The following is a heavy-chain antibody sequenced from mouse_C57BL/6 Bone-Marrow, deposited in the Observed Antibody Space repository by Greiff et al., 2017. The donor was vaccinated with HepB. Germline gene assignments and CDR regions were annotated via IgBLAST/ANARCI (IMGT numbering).Heavy chain of an antibody. Sequence: VQLQQSGAELMKPGASVKLSCKATGYTFTGYWIAWVKQRPGHGLEWIGEILPGSGSTNYNEKFKGKATYPADTSSNTAYMQLSSLTTEDSAIEDCARDLYYYGSSYWYFDVGGTGTTVTVSS. V-gene: IGHV1-9*01. CDR3: ARDLYYYGSSYWYFDV. J-gene: IGHJ1*03. CDR1: GYTFTGYW. CDR2: ILPGSGST. D-gene: IGHD1-1*01.